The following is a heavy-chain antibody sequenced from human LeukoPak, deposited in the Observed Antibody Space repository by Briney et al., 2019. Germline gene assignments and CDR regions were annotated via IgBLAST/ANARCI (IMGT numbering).Heavy chain of an antibody. Sequence: GASVKVSCKASGYTFTGYYMHWVRQAPGQGLEWMGWINPNSGGTNYAQKFQGRVTMTRDTSISTAYMELSRLRSDDTAVYYCARGQVGQDIVVVPSTPWGQGTLVTISS. CDR2: INPNSGGT. V-gene: IGHV1-2*02. J-gene: IGHJ5*02. CDR1: GYTFTGYY. D-gene: IGHD2-2*01. CDR3: ARGQVGQDIVVVPSTP.